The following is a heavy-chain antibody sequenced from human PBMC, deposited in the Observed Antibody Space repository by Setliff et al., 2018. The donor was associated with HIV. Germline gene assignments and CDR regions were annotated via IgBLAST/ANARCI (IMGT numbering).Heavy chain of an antibody. J-gene: IGHJ4*02. Sequence: SETLSLTCAVYGGSLDDYSWNWIRQSPGKGLEWIGEVNLPKTLNYNPSLESRITISVDTSKKQFSLDLSSVTAADTAVYFCARAIVKTGYHTKSRVFDYWGQGTLVTVSS. D-gene: IGHD3-9*01. CDR2: VNLPKTL. CDR3: ARAIVKTGYHTKSRVFDY. V-gene: IGHV4-34*01. CDR1: GGSLDDYS.